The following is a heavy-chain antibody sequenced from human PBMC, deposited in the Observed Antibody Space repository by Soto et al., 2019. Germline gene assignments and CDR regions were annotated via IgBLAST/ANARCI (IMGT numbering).Heavy chain of an antibody. Sequence: GGSLRLSCAASGFTFSSYGMHWVRQAPGKGLEWVAVIWYDGSNKYYADSVKGRFTISRDNSKNTLYLQMNSLRAEDTAVYYCARDRGDMLTGYWNYYYGMEVWGQGTTVTVSS. CDR2: IWYDGSNK. J-gene: IGHJ6*02. CDR3: ARDRGDMLTGYWNYYYGMEV. CDR1: GFTFSSYG. V-gene: IGHV3-33*01. D-gene: IGHD3-9*01.